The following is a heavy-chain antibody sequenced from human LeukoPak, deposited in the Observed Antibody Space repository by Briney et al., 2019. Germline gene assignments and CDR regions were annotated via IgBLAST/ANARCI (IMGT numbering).Heavy chain of an antibody. CDR2: ISVYNGYT. CDR1: GYTFTSYG. V-gene: IGHV1-18*01. Sequence: GASVKVSCKASGYTFTSYGMSWVRQAPGQGLEWMGWISVYNGYTNCAQTFQGRVTMTTDTSASTAYMELRSLRSDDTAVYYCARVAQMPRLFDYWGQGTLVTVSS. J-gene: IGHJ4*02. D-gene: IGHD2-2*01. CDR3: ARVAQMPRLFDY.